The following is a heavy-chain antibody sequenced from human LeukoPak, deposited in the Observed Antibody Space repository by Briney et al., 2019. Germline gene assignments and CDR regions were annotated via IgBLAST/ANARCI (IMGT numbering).Heavy chain of an antibody. J-gene: IGHJ6*02. Sequence: PGGSLRLSCAASGFTLRSYEMNWVRQAPGKGLEWVSSISTSGNTIYYADSVKGRFTISRDNAKNSLYLQMNSLRDEDTAVYYCARVRDNYYYYGMDVWGQGTTVTVSS. CDR3: ARVRDNYYYYGMDV. V-gene: IGHV3-48*03. CDR1: GFTLRSYE. CDR2: ISTSGNTI. D-gene: IGHD2-21*01.